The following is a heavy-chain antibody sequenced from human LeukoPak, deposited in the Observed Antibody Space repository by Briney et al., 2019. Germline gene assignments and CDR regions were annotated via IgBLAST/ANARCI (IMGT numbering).Heavy chain of an antibody. D-gene: IGHD6-13*01. CDR1: GYTFTSYA. J-gene: IGHJ4*02. CDR3: ARDLDSSSWYGY. Sequence: ASVKVSCKASGYTFTSYAMHWGRQAPGQRLEWMGWINAGNGNTKYSQKFQGRVTITRDTSASTAYMELSSLRSEDTAVYYCARDLDSSSWYGYWGQGTLVTVSS. V-gene: IGHV1-3*01. CDR2: INAGNGNT.